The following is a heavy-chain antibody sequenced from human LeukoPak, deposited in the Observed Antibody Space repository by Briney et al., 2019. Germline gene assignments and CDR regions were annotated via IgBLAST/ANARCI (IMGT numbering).Heavy chain of an antibody. Sequence: SETLSLTCTVSGGSISSYYWSWIRQPPGKGLEWIGEINHSGSTNYNPSLKSRVSISVDTSKNQFSLKLSSVTAADTAVYYCARAAGSGSYYIDYWGQGTLVTVSS. CDR1: GGSISSYY. CDR2: INHSGST. CDR3: ARAAGSGSYYIDY. D-gene: IGHD3-10*01. V-gene: IGHV4-34*01. J-gene: IGHJ4*02.